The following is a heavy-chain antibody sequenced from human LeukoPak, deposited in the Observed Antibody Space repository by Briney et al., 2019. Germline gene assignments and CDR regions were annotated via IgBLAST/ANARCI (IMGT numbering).Heavy chain of an antibody. Sequence: SETLSLTCTVSGGSIISSSYYWGWIRQPPGKGLEWIGSIYHSGSTYYNPSLKSRVTISVDTSKNQFSLKLSSVTAADTAVYYCARGYYYDSGSYYPDYWGQGTLVTVSS. V-gene: IGHV4-39*07. D-gene: IGHD3-10*01. CDR3: ARGYYYDSGSYYPDY. CDR2: IYHSGST. CDR1: GGSIISSSYY. J-gene: IGHJ4*02.